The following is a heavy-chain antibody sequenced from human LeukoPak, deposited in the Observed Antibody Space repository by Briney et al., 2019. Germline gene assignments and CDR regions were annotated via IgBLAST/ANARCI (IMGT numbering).Heavy chain of an antibody. V-gene: IGHV6-1*01. J-gene: IGHJ4*02. CDR2: TYYRSKWYN. Sequence: SQTLSLTCAISGDSVSSNSAAWNWIRQSPSRGLEWLGRTYYRSKWYNDYAISVKSRITISPDTSKNHFSLQLNSVIPEDTAVYYCARGSSSNSWCFDYWGQGTLVTVSS. CDR1: GDSVSSNSAA. D-gene: IGHD6-13*01. CDR3: ARGSSSNSWCFDY.